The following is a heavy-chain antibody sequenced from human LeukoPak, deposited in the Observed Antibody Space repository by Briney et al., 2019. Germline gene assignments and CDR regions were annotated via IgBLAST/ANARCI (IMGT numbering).Heavy chain of an antibody. CDR1: GGSLSSYY. D-gene: IGHD3-10*01. CDR3: ASSLLWFGDSKFWFDP. V-gene: IGHV4-4*07. Sequence: SETLSLTCTVSGGSLSSYYWSWLRQPAGKGLEWIGRIYTSGSTNYNPSLKSRVTMSVDTSKNQFSLKLSSVTAADTAVYYCASSLLWFGDSKFWFDPWGQGTLVTVSS. CDR2: IYTSGST. J-gene: IGHJ5*02.